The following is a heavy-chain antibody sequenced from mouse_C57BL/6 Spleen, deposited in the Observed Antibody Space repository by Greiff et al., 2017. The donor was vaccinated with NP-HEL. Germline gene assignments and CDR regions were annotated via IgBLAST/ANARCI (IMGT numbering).Heavy chain of an antibody. CDR1: GYTFTSYW. Sequence: QVQLQQPGAELVRPGSSVKLSCKASGYTFTSYWMHWVKQRPIQGLEWIGNIDPSDSETHYNQKFKDKATLTVDKSSSTAYKQLSSLTSEDSAVYYCARGLFYYDYDKTSFDYWGQGTTLTVSS. CDR2: IDPSDSET. CDR3: ARGLFYYDYDKTSFDY. D-gene: IGHD2-4*01. J-gene: IGHJ2*01. V-gene: IGHV1-52*01.